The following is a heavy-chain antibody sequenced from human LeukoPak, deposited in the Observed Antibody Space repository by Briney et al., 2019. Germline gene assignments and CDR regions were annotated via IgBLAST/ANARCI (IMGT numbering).Heavy chain of an antibody. Sequence: SETLSLTCTVSGGSISSYYWSWIRQPPGKGLEWIGYIYYSGSTNYNPSLKSRVTISVDTSKNQFSLRLSSVTAADTAVYYCARGDYIAAAGGFDYWGQGTLVTVSS. J-gene: IGHJ4*02. D-gene: IGHD6-13*01. CDR2: IYYSGST. V-gene: IGHV4-59*01. CDR1: GGSISSYY. CDR3: ARGDYIAAAGGFDY.